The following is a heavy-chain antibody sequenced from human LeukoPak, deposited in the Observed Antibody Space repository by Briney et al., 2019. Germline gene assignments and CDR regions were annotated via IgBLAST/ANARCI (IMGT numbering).Heavy chain of an antibody. CDR1: GGSISTYH. J-gene: IGHJ4*02. CDR2: IYYSGST. Sequence: NPSETLSLTCTVSGGSISTYHWSWVRQPPGKGLEWIGYIYYSGSTNYNPSLKSRVTISVDTSKNKFSLKLSSLTAADTAVYYCARLRRSRLAEFDYWGQGTLVTVSS. V-gene: IGHV4-59*08. D-gene: IGHD3-3*02. CDR3: ARLRRSRLAEFDY.